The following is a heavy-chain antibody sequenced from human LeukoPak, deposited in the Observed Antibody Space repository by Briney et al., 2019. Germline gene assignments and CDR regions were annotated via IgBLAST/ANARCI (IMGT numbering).Heavy chain of an antibody. D-gene: IGHD3-9*01. CDR3: ARTDYDTLTGPENFDY. CDR1: GYTFTSYA. CDR2: INTNTGNP. V-gene: IGHV7-4-1*02. Sequence: ASVKVSCKASGYTFTSYAMNWVRQAPGQGLEWMGWINTNTGNPTYAQGFTGRFVFSLDTSVSTAYLQISSLKAEDTAVYYCARTDYDTLTGPENFDYWGQGTLVTVSS. J-gene: IGHJ4*02.